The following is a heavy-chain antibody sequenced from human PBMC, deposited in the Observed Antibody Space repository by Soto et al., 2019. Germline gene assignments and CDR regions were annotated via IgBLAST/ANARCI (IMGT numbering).Heavy chain of an antibody. CDR3: ARSDYVWGSYLSSNGMDV. J-gene: IGHJ6*02. Sequence: PGESLKISCKGSGYSFTSYWIGWVRQMPGKGLEWMGIIYPGDSDTRYSPSFQGQVTISADKSISTAYLQWSSLKASDTAMYYCARSDYVWGSYLSSNGMDVSGQGTTVTVS. D-gene: IGHD3-16*02. V-gene: IGHV5-51*01. CDR2: IYPGDSDT. CDR1: GYSFTSYW.